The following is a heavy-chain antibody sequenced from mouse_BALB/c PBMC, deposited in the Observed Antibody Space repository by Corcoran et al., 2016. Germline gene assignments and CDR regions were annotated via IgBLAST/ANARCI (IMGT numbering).Heavy chain of an antibody. CDR3: VNGNSFDY. CDR2: INPYNDGT. D-gene: IGHD2-1*01. V-gene: IGHV1S136*01. CDR1: GYTFTSYV. J-gene: IGHJ2*01. Sequence: EVQLQQSGPELVKPGASVKMSCKASGYTFTSYVMNWVKQRPGKGLEWIGYINPYNDGTKYNEKFKGKATLTSDKSSSTAYMELSSLTSEDSAGYNCVNGNSFDYWGQGTTLTVSS.